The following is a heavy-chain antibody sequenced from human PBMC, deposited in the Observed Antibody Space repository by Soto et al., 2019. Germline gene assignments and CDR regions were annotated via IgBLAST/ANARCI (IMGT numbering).Heavy chain of an antibody. J-gene: IGHJ5*02. V-gene: IGHV3-30-3*01. D-gene: IGHD4-17*01. CDR3: ARSQQTTVTSPLADP. CDR2: ISYDGNNK. Sequence: QVQLVESGGGVVQPGRSLRLSCAASGFTFSSYAMHWVRQTPGKGLEWVTVISYDGNNKYYADSVKGRFTISRDNSKNTLDLQVNSLRTEDTGVYYCARSQQTTVTSPLADPWGQGTLVTVSS. CDR1: GFTFSSYA.